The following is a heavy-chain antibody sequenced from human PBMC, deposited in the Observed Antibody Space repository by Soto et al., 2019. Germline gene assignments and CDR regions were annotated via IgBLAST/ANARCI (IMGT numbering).Heavy chain of an antibody. CDR3: AREFTGFGKFDY. V-gene: IGHV4-39*02. CDR1: GGSFSSVDYY. Sequence: QLQLQESGPGLVKPSETLSLTCAVSGGSFSSVDYYWGWIRQPPGKGLEWIGRIYYSGTTYQKPSLKSRVTISVDTSKNQFSLKLSSVTAADTAVYYCAREFTGFGKFDYWGQGTLVTVSS. CDR2: IYYSGTT. D-gene: IGHD3-10*01. J-gene: IGHJ4*02.